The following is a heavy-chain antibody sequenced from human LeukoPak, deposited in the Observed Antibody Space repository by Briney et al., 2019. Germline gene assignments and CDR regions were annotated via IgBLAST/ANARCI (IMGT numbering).Heavy chain of an antibody. D-gene: IGHD6-13*01. V-gene: IGHV1-18*01. CDR1: GYSFTTYG. Sequence: ASVKVSCKPSGYSFTTYGISWVRQAPGQGLEWMGWISTYNGNTYYAQKVQARVTMTTDTSTSTAYMELRSLRSDDTAVYYCAVNTSAGTDRSFYFDYWGQGTLVTVSS. CDR3: AVNTSAGTDRSFYFDY. CDR2: ISTYNGNT. J-gene: IGHJ4*02.